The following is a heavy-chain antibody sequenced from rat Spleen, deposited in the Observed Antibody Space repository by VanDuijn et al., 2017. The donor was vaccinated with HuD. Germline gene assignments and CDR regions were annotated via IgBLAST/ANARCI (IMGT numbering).Heavy chain of an antibody. J-gene: IGHJ2*01. CDR1: GFSLTSYN. V-gene: IGHV2-30*01. CDR2: IWTGGST. D-gene: IGHD1-12*02. CDR3: AREGDGTYYYDYFDY. Sequence: QVQLKESGPGLVQPSQSLSLTCTVSGFSLTSYNVHWVRQPTGKGLEWMGVIWTGGSTDYNSALKSRLSISRDTAKSQVFLKMNSLQTEDRATYYWAREGDGTYYYDYFDYWGQGVMVTVSS.